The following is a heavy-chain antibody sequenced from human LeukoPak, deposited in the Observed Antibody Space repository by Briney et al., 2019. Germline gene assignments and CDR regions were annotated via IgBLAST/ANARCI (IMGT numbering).Heavy chain of an antibody. CDR1: GFTFRSYG. Sequence: PGKSLRLSCAASGFTFRSYGMHWVRQAPGKGLEWVAVISYDGSNKYYADSVKGRFTISRDNSKNTLYLQMNSLRAEDTAVYYCAKGDGSGWYMDYWGQGTLVTVSS. J-gene: IGHJ4*02. CDR2: ISYDGSNK. D-gene: IGHD6-19*01. V-gene: IGHV3-30*18. CDR3: AKGDGSGWYMDY.